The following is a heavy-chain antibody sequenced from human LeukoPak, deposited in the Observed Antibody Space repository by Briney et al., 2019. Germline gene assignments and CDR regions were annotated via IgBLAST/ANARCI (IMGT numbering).Heavy chain of an antibody. V-gene: IGHV1-69*13. CDR2: IIPIFGTA. J-gene: IGHJ6*03. CDR3: ARDPVIVGAKLSYYYYYMDV. CDR1: GGTFSSYA. D-gene: IGHD1-26*01. Sequence: ASVKVSCKASGGTFSSYAISWVRQAPGQGLEWMGGIIPIFGTANYAQKFQGRVTITADESTSTAYMELSSLRSEDTAVYYCARDPVIVGAKLSYYYYYMDVWGKGTTVTASS.